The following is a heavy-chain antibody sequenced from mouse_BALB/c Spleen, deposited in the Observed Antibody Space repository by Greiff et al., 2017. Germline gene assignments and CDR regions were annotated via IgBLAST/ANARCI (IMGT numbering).Heavy chain of an antibody. Sequence: VKLMESGPGLVAPSQSLSITCTVSGFSLSRYSVHWVRQPPGKGLEWLGMIWGGGSTDYNSALKSRLSISKDNSKSQVFLKMNSLQTDDTAMYYCARNYDYGSSYAMDYWGQGTSVTVSS. CDR1: GFSLSRYS. D-gene: IGHD1-1*01. CDR2: IWGGGST. J-gene: IGHJ4*01. V-gene: IGHV2-6-4*01. CDR3: ARNYDYGSSYAMDY.